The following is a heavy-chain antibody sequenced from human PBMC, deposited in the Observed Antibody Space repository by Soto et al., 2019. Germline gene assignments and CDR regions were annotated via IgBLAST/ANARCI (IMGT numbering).Heavy chain of an antibody. CDR2: IRSKTHSYAT. CDR1: GFTLSGSA. V-gene: IGHV3-73*02. J-gene: IGHJ4*02. CDR3: TRSGGTYYFDH. Sequence: EVQLVESGGGLVQPGESLKLSCAASGFTLSGSAVHWVRQASGKGLEWVGRIRSKTHSYATEYIASVKGRFTMSRDDSNNTAYLQMNGLKTDDTAVYYCTRSGGTYYFDHWGQGTLVTVSS. D-gene: IGHD1-1*01.